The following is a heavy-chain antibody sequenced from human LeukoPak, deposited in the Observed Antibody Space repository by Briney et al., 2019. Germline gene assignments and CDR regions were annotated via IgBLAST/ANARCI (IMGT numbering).Heavy chain of an antibody. D-gene: IGHD3-10*01. CDR3: ARAVLLWFGEYPNWFDP. Sequence: GASVKVSCKASGYTFTNYAMNWVRQAPGQGLEWMGWINTNTGNPTYAQGFTGRFVFSLDTSVSTAYLQISSLKAEDTAVYYCARAVLLWFGEYPNWFDPWGQGTLVTVSS. V-gene: IGHV7-4-1*02. CDR2: INTNTGNP. CDR1: GYTFTNYA. J-gene: IGHJ5*02.